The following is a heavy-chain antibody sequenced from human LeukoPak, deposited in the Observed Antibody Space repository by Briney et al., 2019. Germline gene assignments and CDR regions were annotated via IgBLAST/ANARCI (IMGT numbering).Heavy chain of an antibody. J-gene: IGHJ6*02. CDR3: ARDKARYYYGSGSGMDV. Sequence: SETLSLTCTVSGSSISSYYWSWIRQPAGKGLEWIGRIYTSGSTNYNPSLKSRVTMSVDTSKNQFSLKLSSVTAADTAVYYCARDKARYYYGSGSGMDVWGQGTTVTVSS. CDR1: GSSISSYY. CDR2: IYTSGST. V-gene: IGHV4-4*07. D-gene: IGHD3-10*01.